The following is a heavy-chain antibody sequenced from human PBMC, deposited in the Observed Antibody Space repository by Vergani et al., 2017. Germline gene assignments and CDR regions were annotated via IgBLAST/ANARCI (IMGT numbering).Heavy chain of an antibody. V-gene: IGHV3-21*04. D-gene: IGHD6-19*01. CDR1: GFTFSSYS. Sequence: EVQLVESGGGLVKPGGSLRLSCAASGFTFSSYSMNWVRQAPGKGLEWVSSISSSSSYIYYADSVKGRFTISRDNAKNSLYLQMNSLRAEDTAVYYCARVPLAVAGTYVDYWGQGTLVTVSS. J-gene: IGHJ4*02. CDR2: ISSSSSYI. CDR3: ARVPLAVAGTYVDY.